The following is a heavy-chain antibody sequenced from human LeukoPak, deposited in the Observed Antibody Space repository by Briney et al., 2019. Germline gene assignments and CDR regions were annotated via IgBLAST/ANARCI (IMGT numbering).Heavy chain of an antibody. J-gene: IGHJ4*02. V-gene: IGHV4-4*07. CDR1: GGSISSYY. D-gene: IGHD3-22*01. Sequence: NPSETLSLTCTVSGGSISSYYWSWIRQPAGKGLEWIGRIYTSGSTNYNPSLKSRATMSVDTSKNQFSLKLSSVTAADTAVYYCAREPPYYYDSSGYYPFDYWGQGTLVTVSS. CDR2: IYTSGST. CDR3: AREPPYYYDSSGYYPFDY.